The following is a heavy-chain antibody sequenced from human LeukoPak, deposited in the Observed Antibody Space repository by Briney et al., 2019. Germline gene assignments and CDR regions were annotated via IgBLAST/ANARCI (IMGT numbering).Heavy chain of an antibody. J-gene: IGHJ5*02. V-gene: IGHV1-18*01. Sequence: ASVKVSCKASGYTFTSYGISWVRQAPGQGLEWMGWISAYNGNTNYAQKLQGRVTMTTDTSTSTAYMELRSLRSDDTAVYYCARVPYLAAAGDNWFDPWGQGTLVTVSS. CDR1: GYTFTSYG. CDR3: ARVPYLAAAGDNWFDP. D-gene: IGHD6-13*01. CDR2: ISAYNGNT.